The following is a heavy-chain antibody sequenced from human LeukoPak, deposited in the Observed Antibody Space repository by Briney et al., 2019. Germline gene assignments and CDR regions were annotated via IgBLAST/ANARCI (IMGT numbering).Heavy chain of an antibody. V-gene: IGHV3-33*01. D-gene: IGHD3-22*01. CDR3: AASSSGYCDY. CDR1: GFTFSSYG. J-gene: IGHJ4*02. Sequence: GGSLRLSCAASGFTFSSYGMHWVRQAPGKGREWVAVIWYDGSNKYYADSVKGRFTISRDNSKNTLYLQMNSLRAEDTAVYYCAASSSGYCDYWGQGTLVTVSS. CDR2: IWYDGSNK.